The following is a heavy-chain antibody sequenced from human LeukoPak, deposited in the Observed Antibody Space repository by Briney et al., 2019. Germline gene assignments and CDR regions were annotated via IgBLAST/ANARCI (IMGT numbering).Heavy chain of an antibody. CDR2: IYHSGST. V-gene: IGHV4-59*01. CDR3: ARVGGMTTINNAAFDI. D-gene: IGHD4-4*01. J-gene: IGHJ3*02. CDR1: GGSINSDY. Sequence: PSEALSLTCSVSGGSINSDYWNWIRQPPGKGLEWIGYIYHSGSTNYNPSLKSRVTISIDKSKKQFSLKLISVTAADTAIYYCARVGGMTTINNAAFDIWGQGTVVTVSS.